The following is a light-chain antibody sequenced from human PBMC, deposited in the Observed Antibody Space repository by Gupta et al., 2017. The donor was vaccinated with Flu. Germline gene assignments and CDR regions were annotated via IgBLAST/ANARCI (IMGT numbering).Light chain of an antibody. V-gene: IGKV3-20*01. CDR1: QSVRSSH. CDR3: HRYGRSPARP. CDR2: GAF. Sequence: EIVLTQSPGTLSLSPGERGTLSCRASQSVRSSHLAWYQQKPGQAPRLLIYGAFSRATGIPDRFSGSGSGTDFTLTISRLEPEDFAVYYCHRYGRSPARPFGQGTKVEIK. J-gene: IGKJ1*01.